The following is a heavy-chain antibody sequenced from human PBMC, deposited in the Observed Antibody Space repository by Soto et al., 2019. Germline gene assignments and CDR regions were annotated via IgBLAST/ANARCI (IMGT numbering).Heavy chain of an antibody. CDR3: AHSARKYYYDSSGYAFDI. D-gene: IGHD3-22*01. J-gene: IGHJ3*02. V-gene: IGHV1-69*13. CDR2: IIPIFGTA. CDR1: GGTFSSYA. Sequence: ASVKVCCKASGGTFSSYAISWVRQAPGQGLEWMGGIIPIFGTANYAQKFQGRVTITADESTSTAYMELSSLRSEDTAVYYCAHSARKYYYDSSGYAFDIWGQGTMVTVSS.